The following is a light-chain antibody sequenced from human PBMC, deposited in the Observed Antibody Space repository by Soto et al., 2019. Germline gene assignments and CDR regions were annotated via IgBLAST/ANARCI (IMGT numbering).Light chain of an antibody. J-gene: IGKJ4*01. CDR3: QHRDNWPPGVT. CDR2: DTS. CDR1: QNIGAF. Sequence: EIVLTQSPATLSLSPGERATLSCRASQNIGAFLDWYQQKPGQPPRRVIYDTSKRATGIPARFSGSGSGTDFALTISSLEPEDFAVYYCQHRDNWPPGVTFGGGTKVEIK. V-gene: IGKV3-11*01.